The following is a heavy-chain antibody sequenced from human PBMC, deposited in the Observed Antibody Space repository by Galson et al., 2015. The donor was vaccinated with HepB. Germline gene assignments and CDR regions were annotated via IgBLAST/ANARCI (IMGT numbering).Heavy chain of an antibody. CDR1: GYSFTSYW. V-gene: IGHV5-10-1*01. D-gene: IGHD5-18*01. Sequence: QSGAEVKKPGESLRISCEGSGYSFTSYWISWVRQMPGKGLEWMGRTDPSESYINYSPSFQGHVTISADKSISTAYLQWSSLKASDTAIYYCARHIVDTAMANAFDIWGQGTMVIVSS. CDR3: ARHIVDTAMANAFDI. J-gene: IGHJ3*02. CDR2: TDPSESYI.